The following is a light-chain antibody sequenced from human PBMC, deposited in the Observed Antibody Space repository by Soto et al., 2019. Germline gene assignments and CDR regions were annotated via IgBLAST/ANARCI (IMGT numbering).Light chain of an antibody. Sequence: DIVMTQSPDSLAVSLGERATINCKSSQTILYSSNNRNYLAWYQLKPGQPPKLLIYWASTRESGVPDRFSGSGSGTDFTLTIRSLQAEDVAVYYCQQYYSTWWTFGQGTKVDMK. CDR2: WAS. CDR3: QQYYSTWWT. CDR1: QTILYSSNNRNY. V-gene: IGKV4-1*01. J-gene: IGKJ1*01.